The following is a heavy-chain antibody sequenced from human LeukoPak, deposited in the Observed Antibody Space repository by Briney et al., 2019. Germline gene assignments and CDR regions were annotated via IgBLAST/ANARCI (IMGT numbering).Heavy chain of an antibody. Sequence: SETLSLTCAVYGGSFSGYYWSWIRQPPGKGLEWIGKINHSGSTNYNPSLKSRVTISVDTSKNQFSLKLSSVTAADTAVYYCARRKYCSSTSCPLSYCMDVWGKGTTVTVSS. CDR3: ARRKYCSSTSCPLSYCMDV. D-gene: IGHD2-2*01. CDR2: INHSGST. CDR1: GGSFSGYY. V-gene: IGHV4-34*01. J-gene: IGHJ6*03.